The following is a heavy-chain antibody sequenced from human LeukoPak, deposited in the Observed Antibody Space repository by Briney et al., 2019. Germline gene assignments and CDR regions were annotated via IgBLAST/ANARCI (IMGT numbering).Heavy chain of an antibody. CDR2: INPNSGGT. V-gene: IGHV1-2*02. J-gene: IGHJ4*02. CDR1: GYTFTGYY. Sequence: GASVKVSCKASGYTFTGYYMHWVRQAPGQELEWMGWINPNSGGTNYAQKFQGRVTMTRDTSISTAYMELSRLRSDDTAVYYCARVKHYDILTGYYHLDYWGQGTLVTVSS. D-gene: IGHD3-9*01. CDR3: ARVKHYDILTGYYHLDY.